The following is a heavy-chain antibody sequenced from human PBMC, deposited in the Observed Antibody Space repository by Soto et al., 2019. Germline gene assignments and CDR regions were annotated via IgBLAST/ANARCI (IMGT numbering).Heavy chain of an antibody. CDR3: ASSPIVVVPAAMGGTVDYYYYGMDV. Sequence: SETLSLTCAVSGGSISSSNWWSWVRQPPGKGLEWIGEIYHSGSTNYNPSLKSRVTISVDKSKNQFSLKLSSLTAADTAVYYCASSPIVVVPAAMGGTVDYYYYGMDVWGQGTTVTVSS. V-gene: IGHV4-4*02. D-gene: IGHD2-2*01. J-gene: IGHJ6*02. CDR1: GGSISSSNW. CDR2: IYHSGST.